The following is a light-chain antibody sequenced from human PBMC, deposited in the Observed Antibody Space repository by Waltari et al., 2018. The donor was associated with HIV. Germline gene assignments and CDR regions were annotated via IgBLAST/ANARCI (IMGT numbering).Light chain of an antibody. CDR1: SPNIRAASH. V-gene: IGLV1-40*01. CDR2: INH. J-gene: IGLJ2*01. Sequence: QSVLTQPPSVSAAPGQRVSISCPGSSPNIRAASHVHCYQQPPGPAPKLLVFINHHRPSGVPDRFSGSKSGTSASLAITGLQPEDEAHYYCQSYDRSLSVVFGGGTKLTVL. CDR3: QSYDRSLSVV.